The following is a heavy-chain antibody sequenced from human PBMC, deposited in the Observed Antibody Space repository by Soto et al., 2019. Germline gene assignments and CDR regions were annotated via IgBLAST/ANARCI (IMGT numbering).Heavy chain of an antibody. Sequence: ASVKVSCKASGYTFTSYAMHWVRQAPGQRLEWMGWINAGNGNTKYSQKFQGRVTISVDTSKNQFSLKLSSVTAADTAVYYCARESSSSWYGYWGQGTLVTVSS. J-gene: IGHJ4*02. CDR3: ARESSSSWYGY. V-gene: IGHV1-3*01. D-gene: IGHD6-13*01. CDR1: GYTFTSYA. CDR2: INAGNGNT.